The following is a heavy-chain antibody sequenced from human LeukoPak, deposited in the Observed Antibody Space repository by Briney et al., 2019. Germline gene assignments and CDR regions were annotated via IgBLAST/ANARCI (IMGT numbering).Heavy chain of an antibody. V-gene: IGHV3-23*01. D-gene: IGHD3-22*01. J-gene: IGHJ4*02. CDR2: ISGSSDDI. CDR1: GFTFRTST. CDR3: ARGAHYYYDSSGYSYGDDY. Sequence: PGGSLRLSCVASGFTFRTSTMSWVRQAPGKGLEYVSSISGSSDDIHYADSVKGRFTISRDNSKNTLYLRMNSLRAEDTAVYYCARGAHYYYDSSGYSYGDDYWGQGTLVTVSS.